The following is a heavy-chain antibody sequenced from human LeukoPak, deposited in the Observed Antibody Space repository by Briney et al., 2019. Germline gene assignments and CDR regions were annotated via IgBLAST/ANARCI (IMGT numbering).Heavy chain of an antibody. V-gene: IGHV4-59*01. CDR3: ARDNWNYGSSMDV. J-gene: IGHJ6*02. Sequence: SETLSLTCIVSGGSISGSHWSWIRQPPGKGLEWIGHVYYSGSTNYNPSLKSRVTISVDTSKNQFSLKLSSVTAADTAVYYCARDNWNYGSSMDVWGQGTTVTVSS. D-gene: IGHD1-7*01. CDR2: VYYSGST. CDR1: GGSISGSH.